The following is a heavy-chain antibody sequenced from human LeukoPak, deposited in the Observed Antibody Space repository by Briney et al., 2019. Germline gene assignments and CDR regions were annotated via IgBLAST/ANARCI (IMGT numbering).Heavy chain of an antibody. CDR3: ARLHGFTDY. CDR2: IYYSGST. D-gene: IGHD4-17*01. J-gene: IGHJ4*02. CDR1: GGSISSSSYY. Sequence: PSETLSLTCTVSGGSISSSSYYWGWIRQPPGKGLEWIGSIYYSGSTYYNPSLKSRVTISVDTSKNQFSLKLSSVTAADTAVYYCARLHGFTDYWGQGTLVTVSS. V-gene: IGHV4-39*01.